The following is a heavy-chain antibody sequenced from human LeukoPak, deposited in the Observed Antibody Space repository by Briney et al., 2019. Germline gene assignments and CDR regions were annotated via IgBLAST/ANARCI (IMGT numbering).Heavy chain of an antibody. CDR1: GFTFNSHA. CDR3: ARDLSGRYVWDY. D-gene: IGHD1-26*01. CDR2: ISYEGSTE. V-gene: IGHV3-33*05. Sequence: PGRSLRLSCAASGFTFNSHAMPWVRQAPGKGLEWVAFISYEGSTEYYAESVKGRFTVSRDNSKNTLYLQVSSLRAEDTAVYYCARDLSGRYVWDYWGQGTLVSVSS. J-gene: IGHJ4*02.